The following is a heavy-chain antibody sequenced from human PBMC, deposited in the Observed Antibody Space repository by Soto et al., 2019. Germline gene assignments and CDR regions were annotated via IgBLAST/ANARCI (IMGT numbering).Heavy chain of an antibody. CDR2: IYYSGST. J-gene: IGHJ6*02. D-gene: IGHD3-16*01. CDR1: GGSISSGDYY. V-gene: IGHV4-30-4*01. CDR3: ARVPVYDYVWGPRGGYGMDV. Sequence: SETLSLTCTVSGGSISSGDYYWSWIRQPPGKGLEWIGYIYYSGSTYYNPSLKSRVTISVDTSKNQFSLKLSSVTAADTAVYYCARVPVYDYVWGPRGGYGMDVWGQGTTVTVSS.